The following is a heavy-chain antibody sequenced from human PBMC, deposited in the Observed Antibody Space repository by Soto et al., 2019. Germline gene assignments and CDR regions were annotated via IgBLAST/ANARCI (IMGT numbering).Heavy chain of an antibody. CDR1: GFTFSSYE. CDR3: ASPWGSFDY. J-gene: IGHJ4*02. V-gene: IGHV3-48*03. D-gene: IGHD7-27*01. CDR2: IGSSGSGI. Sequence: DVQLVESGGDLVQPGGSLRLSCAASGFTFSSYEMNWVRQAPGKGLEWVSYIGSSGSGIYYADFVKGRFTISRDNAKKSLYLQMNSLRAEDTAVYYCASPWGSFDYWGQGTLVTVSS.